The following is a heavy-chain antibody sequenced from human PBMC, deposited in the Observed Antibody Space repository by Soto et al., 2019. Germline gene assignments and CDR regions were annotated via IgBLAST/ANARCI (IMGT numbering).Heavy chain of an antibody. Sequence: VGSLRLSCAASGFTFSSYAMHWVRQAPGKGLEWVAVISYDGSNKYYADSVKGRFTISRDNSKNTLYLQMNSLRAEDTAVYYCARARGDRDGYNWYFDLWGRGTLVTVSS. J-gene: IGHJ2*01. CDR3: ARARGDRDGYNWYFDL. D-gene: IGHD5-12*01. V-gene: IGHV3-30-3*01. CDR1: GFTFSSYA. CDR2: ISYDGSNK.